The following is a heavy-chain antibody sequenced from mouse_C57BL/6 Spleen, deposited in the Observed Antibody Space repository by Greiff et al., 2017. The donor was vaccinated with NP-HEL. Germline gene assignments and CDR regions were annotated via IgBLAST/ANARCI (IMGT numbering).Heavy chain of an antibody. V-gene: IGHV1-55*01. J-gene: IGHJ1*03. Sequence: QVQLKQPGAELVKPGASVKMSCKASGYTFTSYWITWVKQRPGQGLEWIGDIYPGSGSTNYNEKFKSKATLTVDTSSSTAYMQLSSLTSEDSAVYYCARSITTVVSYWYFDVWGTGTTVTVSS. CDR1: GYTFTSYW. CDR2: IYPGSGST. CDR3: ARSITTVVSYWYFDV. D-gene: IGHD1-1*01.